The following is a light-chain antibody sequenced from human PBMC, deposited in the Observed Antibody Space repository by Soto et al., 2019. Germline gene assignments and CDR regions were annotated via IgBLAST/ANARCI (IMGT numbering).Light chain of an antibody. CDR1: QSLLHSNGYNY. CDR3: RQAQQTPQIT. J-gene: IGKJ5*01. V-gene: IGKV2-28*01. Sequence: DIVMTQSPLSLPVTPGEPASITCRSSQSLLHSNGYNYLDWYLQKPGQPPQLLIYLGSNRASGVPDGFCGSGSATKYTLKISRVQAEDVGVYYCRQAQQTPQITFGQGTRLEIK. CDR2: LGS.